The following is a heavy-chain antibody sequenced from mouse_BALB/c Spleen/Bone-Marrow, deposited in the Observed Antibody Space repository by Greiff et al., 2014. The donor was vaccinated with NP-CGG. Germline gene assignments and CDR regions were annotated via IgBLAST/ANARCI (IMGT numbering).Heavy chain of an antibody. CDR3: AIYYDGSSWFAY. J-gene: IGHJ3*01. CDR1: CFNINGTY. D-gene: IGHD1-1*01. V-gene: IGHV14-3*02. CDR2: LAPANGNT. Sequence: VQLQQSGAELVTPGASVRLSYTASCFNINGTYMHWVKQRPEQGLEWIGRLAPANGNTNYNPKFQGKATITADTSSNTAYLQLSSLTCEDTAVQYCAIYYDGSSWFAYWGQGIMVTVSA.